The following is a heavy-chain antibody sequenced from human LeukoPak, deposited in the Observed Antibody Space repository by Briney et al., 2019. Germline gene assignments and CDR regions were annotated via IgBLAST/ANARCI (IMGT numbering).Heavy chain of an antibody. CDR1: GYTFNTYD. V-gene: IGHV1-8*03. CDR2: MNPTSGKT. CDR3: ARVRWLRLGVNEYYYYMDV. J-gene: IGHJ6*03. Sequence: ASVKVSCKASGYTFNTYDINWVRQATGQGLEWMEWMNPTSGKTSYAQKFQGRVTITSNTSTTTAQMELSSLGSEDTAVYYCARVRWLRLGVNEYYYYMDVWGKGTTVTVSS. D-gene: IGHD5-12*01.